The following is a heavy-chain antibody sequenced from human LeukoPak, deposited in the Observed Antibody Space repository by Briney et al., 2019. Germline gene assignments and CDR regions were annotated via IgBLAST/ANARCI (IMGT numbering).Heavy chain of an antibody. J-gene: IGHJ4*02. CDR3: ARGLMVRGPRTRYYFDY. D-gene: IGHD3-10*01. V-gene: IGHV1-2*02. CDR1: GYTFTGYY. Sequence: GASVKVSCKASGYTFTGYYMHWVRQAPGQGLEWMGWINPNSGGTNCAQKLQGRVTMTRDTSISTAYMELSRLRSDDTAVYYCARGLMVRGPRTRYYFDYWGQGTLVTVSS. CDR2: INPNSGGT.